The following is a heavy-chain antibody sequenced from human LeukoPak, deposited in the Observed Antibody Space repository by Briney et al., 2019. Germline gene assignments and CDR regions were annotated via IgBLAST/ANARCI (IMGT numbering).Heavy chain of an antibody. Sequence: SETLSLTCAVYGGSFSGYYWSWIRQPPGKGLEWIGEINHSGSTNYNPSLKSRVTILVDTSKNQFSLKLSSVTAADMAVYYCARGSNDYLTYNWFDPWGQGTLVTVSS. V-gene: IGHV4-34*01. J-gene: IGHJ5*02. CDR1: GGSFSGYY. D-gene: IGHD2/OR15-2a*01. CDR2: INHSGST. CDR3: ARGSNDYLTYNWFDP.